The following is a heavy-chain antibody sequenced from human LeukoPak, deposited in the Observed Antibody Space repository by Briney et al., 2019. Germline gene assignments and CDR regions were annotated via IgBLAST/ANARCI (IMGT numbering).Heavy chain of an antibody. CDR2: ISASNGDT. CDR1: GYTFTSYG. D-gene: IGHD1-1*01. Sequence: RASVKVSCKASGYTFTSYGISWVRQAPGQGLEWMGWISASNGDTNYAQNLQGRVTMTTDTSTNTAYMELRNLRSDDTAIYYCARGTGTAFRPYYYYYMDVWGKGTTVTISS. J-gene: IGHJ6*03. V-gene: IGHV1-18*01. CDR3: ARGTGTAFRPYYYYYMDV.